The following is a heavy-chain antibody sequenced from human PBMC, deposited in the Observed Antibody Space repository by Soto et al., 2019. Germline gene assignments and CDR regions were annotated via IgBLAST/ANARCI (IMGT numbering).Heavy chain of an antibody. Sequence: EVHLVESGGSVVRPGGSLRLSCAASGFTFDDYALSWVRQGPGKGLEWVSHITWNGDSTTYAESVRGRFTISRDNAKNSLSLQMNSLRAEATALYYCARAAMYGDYQRHFDYWGQGTLVTVSS. V-gene: IGHV3-20*04. CDR3: ARAAMYGDYQRHFDY. D-gene: IGHD4-17*01. J-gene: IGHJ4*02. CDR2: ITWNGDST. CDR1: GFTFDDYA.